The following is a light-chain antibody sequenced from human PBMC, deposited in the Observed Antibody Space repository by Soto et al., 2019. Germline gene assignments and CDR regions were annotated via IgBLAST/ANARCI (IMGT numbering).Light chain of an antibody. V-gene: IGKV3-15*01. J-gene: IGKJ4*01. CDR1: QNIYSN. Sequence: IVMTQSPATLSVSPGERATLSCRASQNIYSNVAWYQQRPGQAPRLLIYRASTRAPGIPARFSGSGSGADFTLTISRLEPEDVAFYWCQQYFDVPFTFGGGTKVDIK. CDR3: QQYFDVPFT. CDR2: RAS.